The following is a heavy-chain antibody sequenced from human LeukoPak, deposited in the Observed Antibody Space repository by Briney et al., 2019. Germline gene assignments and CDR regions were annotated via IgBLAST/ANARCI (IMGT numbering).Heavy chain of an antibody. V-gene: IGHV4-59*08. J-gene: IGHJ3*02. Sequence: SETLSLTCTVSGASISTYYWSWIRQPPGKGPEWIGFVYYSGSTNYNPSLKSRVTISLDTSKNQFSLKLNSVTAADTAVYYCARHRLYSGYDFLDIRGQGTMVTVSS. CDR3: ARHRLYSGYDFLDI. CDR1: GASISTYY. D-gene: IGHD5-12*01. CDR2: VYYSGST.